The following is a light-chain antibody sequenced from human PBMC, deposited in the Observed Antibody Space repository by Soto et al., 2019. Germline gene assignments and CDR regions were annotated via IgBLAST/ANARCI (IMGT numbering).Light chain of an antibody. J-gene: IGKJ2*01. CDR2: TAS. V-gene: IGKV1-39*01. CDR3: QQSYSAPYT. CDR1: QSIRSF. Sequence: DIQMTQSPSSLSASVGDRVTITCRASQSIRSFLNWYQQKPGKAPKLLIYTASNFQGGVPPRFSGSGSGTDFTLTISSLQPEDFATYYCQQSYSAPYTFGQGTKLEIK.